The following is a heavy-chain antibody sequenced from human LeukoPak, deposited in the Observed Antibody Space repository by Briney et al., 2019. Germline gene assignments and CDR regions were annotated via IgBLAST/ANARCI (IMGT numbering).Heavy chain of an antibody. V-gene: IGHV4-31*03. CDR3: ARLSRYDSSGYPLVSFDY. Sequence: SETLSLTCTVSGGSMSSGAYYWSWIRQHPGKGLEWIGDIYYSGSAYYNPSLKSRVSTSVDTSKNEFSLNLSSVTAADTAVYYCARLSRYDSSGYPLVSFDYWGQGILVTVSS. CDR2: IYYSGSA. D-gene: IGHD3-22*01. J-gene: IGHJ4*02. CDR1: GGSMSSGAYY.